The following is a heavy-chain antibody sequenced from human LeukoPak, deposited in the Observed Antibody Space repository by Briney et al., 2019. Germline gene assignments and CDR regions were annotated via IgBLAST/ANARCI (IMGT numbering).Heavy chain of an antibody. J-gene: IGHJ6*04. CDR2: FDPEDGET. CDR1: GYTLTELS. V-gene: IGHV1-24*01. CDR3: ATGSGIAAGYYYYGMHV. D-gene: IGHD6-25*01. Sequence: WASVKVSCKVSGYTLTELSMHWVRQAPGKGGERMGGFDPEDGETIYAQKFQGRVTITEDTSTDTAYMELSSLRSEDTAVYYCATGSGIAAGYYYYGMHVWGKGTTVTVSS.